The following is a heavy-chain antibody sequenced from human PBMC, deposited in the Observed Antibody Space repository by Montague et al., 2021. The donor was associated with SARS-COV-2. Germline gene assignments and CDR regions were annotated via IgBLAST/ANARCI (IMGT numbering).Heavy chain of an antibody. D-gene: IGHD3-10*01. CDR2: IYYGGRT. V-gene: IGHV4-59*01. CDR1: GGSISSYY. J-gene: IGHJ5*02. Sequence: SETLSLTCGVFGGSISSYYWNWIRQPPGKGLEWIGYIYYGGRTNYNPSLRSGVTISVDTSKNQFSLKLSSVTAADTAVYYCARAVSVRRAVNWFDPWGQGTLVTVSS. CDR3: ARAVSVRRAVNWFDP.